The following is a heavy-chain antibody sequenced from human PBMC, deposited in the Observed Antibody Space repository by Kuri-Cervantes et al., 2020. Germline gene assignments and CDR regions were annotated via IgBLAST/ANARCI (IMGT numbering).Heavy chain of an antibody. CDR1: GFTFDDYA. CDR2: MNSDGSNI. J-gene: IGHJ4*02. CDR3: TRGVRYSGGD. Sequence: GGSLRLSCAASGFTFDDYAMHWVRQPPGKGLIWISGMNSDGSNIKYADSVKGRFTISRDNAKNTVYLEMNSLRAEDTAVYYCTRGVRYSGGDWGQGTLVTVSS. V-gene: IGHV3-74*01. D-gene: IGHD1-26*01.